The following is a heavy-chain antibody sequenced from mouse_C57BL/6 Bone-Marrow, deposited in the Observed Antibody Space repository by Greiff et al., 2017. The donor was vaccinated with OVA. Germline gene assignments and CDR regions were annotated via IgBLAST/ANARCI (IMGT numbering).Heavy chain of an antibody. Sequence: QVHVKQSGPGLVQPSQCLSITCTVSGFSFTSYGVSWVRQSPGKGLEWLGAIWSGGSSDYTAACIFRLSISKDNSKSQMYLKMNSLHADDTAIYYCARNDDGSTWFAYWGQGTLVTVSA. V-gene: IGHV2-2*01. J-gene: IGHJ3*01. CDR3: ARNDDGSTWFAY. D-gene: IGHD1-1*01. CDR1: GFSFTSYG. CDR2: IWSGGSS.